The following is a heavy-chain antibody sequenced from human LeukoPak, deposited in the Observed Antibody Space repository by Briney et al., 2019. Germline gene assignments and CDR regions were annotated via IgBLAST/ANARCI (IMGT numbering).Heavy chain of an antibody. CDR3: ARGVGYYYYMDV. CDR1: GVSISSYY. V-gene: IGHV4-59*01. Sequence: SETLSLTCTVSGVSISSYYWTWIRQPPGKGLEWIGYVSYSGSTNYNPSLKSRVTISIDTSKNQFSLKLSSVTAADTAVYYCARGVGYYYYMDVWGKGTTVTVSS. D-gene: IGHD3-10*01. CDR2: VSYSGST. J-gene: IGHJ6*03.